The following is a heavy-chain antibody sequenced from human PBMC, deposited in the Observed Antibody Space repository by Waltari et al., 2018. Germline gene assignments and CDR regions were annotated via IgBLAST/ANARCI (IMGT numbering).Heavy chain of an antibody. Sequence: QVQLQESGPGLVKPSETLSLTCTVSGGSISSYYWSWIRQPPGKGLEWIWYIYYSGSTNYNPSLKSRVTISVDTSKNQFSLKLSSVTAADTAVYYCARANGSGWYGYYYGMDVWGQGTTVTVSS. V-gene: IGHV4-59*01. J-gene: IGHJ6*02. CDR3: ARANGSGWYGYYYGMDV. CDR2: IYYSGST. D-gene: IGHD6-19*01. CDR1: GGSISSYY.